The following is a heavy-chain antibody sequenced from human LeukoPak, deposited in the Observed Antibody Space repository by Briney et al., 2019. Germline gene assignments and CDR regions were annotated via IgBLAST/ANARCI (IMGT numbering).Heavy chain of an antibody. J-gene: IGHJ6*02. D-gene: IGHD2-15*01. Sequence: SETLSLTCTVSGGSISSYYWGWIRQAPGKGLEWIGYIYYSGSTNYSPSLKSRVTISVDTSKNQFSLKLSSVTAADTAVYYCARSYSGYYYYYGMDVWGQGTTVTVSS. V-gene: IGHV4-59*08. CDR2: IYYSGST. CDR3: ARSYSGYYYYYGMDV. CDR1: GGSISSYY.